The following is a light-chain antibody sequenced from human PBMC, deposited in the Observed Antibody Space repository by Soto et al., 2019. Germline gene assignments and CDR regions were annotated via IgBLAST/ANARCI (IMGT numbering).Light chain of an antibody. J-gene: IGKJ1*01. CDR1: QSVSSTY. CDR3: QQYGSSRT. Sequence: VLTQSPGTLSLSQGERATLSCRASQSVSSTYLAWYQQKPGRAPRLLIYGASSRATGIPDRFSGSGSGADFTLTISRLEPEDFAMYYCQQYGSSRTFGQGIKVDI. CDR2: GAS. V-gene: IGKV3-20*01.